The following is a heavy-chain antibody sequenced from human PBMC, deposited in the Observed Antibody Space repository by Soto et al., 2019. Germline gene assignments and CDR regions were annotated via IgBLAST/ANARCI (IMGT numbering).Heavy chain of an antibody. CDR3: ARAQKYYDFWSGPYYFDY. CDR1: GGSISSGGYY. D-gene: IGHD3-3*01. CDR2: IYYSGST. V-gene: IGHV4-31*03. Sequence: SLSLTCPVFGGSISSGGYYWSWIREHPGKGLEWIGYIYYSGSTYYNPSLKSRVTISVDTSKNQFSLKLSSVTAADTAVYYCARAQKYYDFWSGPYYFDYWGQGTLVTVYS. J-gene: IGHJ4*02.